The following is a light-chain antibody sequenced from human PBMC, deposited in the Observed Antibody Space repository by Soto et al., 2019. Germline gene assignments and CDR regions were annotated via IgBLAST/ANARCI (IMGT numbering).Light chain of an antibody. V-gene: IGLV1-40*01. CDR3: QSYDSSLSGVV. CDR1: SSNIGAGYN. CDR2: GNS. Sequence: QSVLTQPPSVSRAPGQRVTISCTGSSSNIGAGYNVYWYQQLPGTAPKLLIYGNSNRPSGVPDRFSGSKSGTSASLAITGLQAEDEADYYCQSYDSSLSGVVFGGGTKLTVL. J-gene: IGLJ2*01.